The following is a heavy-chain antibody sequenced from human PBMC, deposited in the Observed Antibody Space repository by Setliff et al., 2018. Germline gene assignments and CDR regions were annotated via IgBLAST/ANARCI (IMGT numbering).Heavy chain of an antibody. CDR3: ARELPRTIFGVVIDY. J-gene: IGHJ4*02. V-gene: IGHV1-2*04. Sequence: GASVKVSCKASGYTFTGYYMHWVRQTPGQGLEWMGRINPNSGGTNYAQKFQGWVTMTRDTSITAAYMELSSLRSEDTAVYYCARELPRTIFGVVIDYWGQGTLVTVS. CDR1: GYTFTGYY. D-gene: IGHD3-3*01. CDR2: INPNSGGT.